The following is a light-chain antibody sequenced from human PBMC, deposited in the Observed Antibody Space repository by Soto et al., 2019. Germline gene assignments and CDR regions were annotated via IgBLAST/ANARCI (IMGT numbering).Light chain of an antibody. CDR2: GTY. V-gene: IGKV3-20*01. J-gene: IGKJ4*01. CDR3: QQWRSSPLS. Sequence: EIGLTQSPGTLSLSPGEGATLSCRASQSVGNSYVAWYQKKPGQAPRLLISGTYSRATGIPDRFRGSGSDTDFTLTITSLEPEDFAVYYCQQWRSSPLSSGAGTKIEMK. CDR1: QSVGNSY.